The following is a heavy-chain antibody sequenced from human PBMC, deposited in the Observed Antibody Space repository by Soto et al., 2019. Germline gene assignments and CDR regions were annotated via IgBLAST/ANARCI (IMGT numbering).Heavy chain of an antibody. CDR1: GASITGSSY. J-gene: IGHJ4*02. CDR2: FSLSGTT. D-gene: IGHD2-8*02. Sequence: VQLQESGPGLMKPSETLSLTCTVSGASITGSSYWSWIRQPAGKGLEWVGRFSLSGTTNYNPSLRSRVAMTADVSKNQFSLRLTSVTAADTALYCCAGGMTPPGAPAWYYFDSWGQGTLVTVSS. V-gene: IGHV4-4*07. CDR3: AGGMTPPGAPAWYYFDS.